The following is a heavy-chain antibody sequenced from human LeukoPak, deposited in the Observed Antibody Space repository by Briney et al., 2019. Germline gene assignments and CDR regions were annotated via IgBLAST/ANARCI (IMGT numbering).Heavy chain of an antibody. Sequence: SETLSLTCTVSGGSISSYYWSWIRQPPGKALEWIGYIYYSGSTNYNPSLKSRVTISVDTSKNQFSLKLSSVTAADTAVYYCARDGGVYYYGMDVWGQGTTVTVSS. J-gene: IGHJ6*02. CDR3: ARDGGVYYYGMDV. V-gene: IGHV4-59*01. D-gene: IGHD3-10*01. CDR2: IYYSGST. CDR1: GGSISSYY.